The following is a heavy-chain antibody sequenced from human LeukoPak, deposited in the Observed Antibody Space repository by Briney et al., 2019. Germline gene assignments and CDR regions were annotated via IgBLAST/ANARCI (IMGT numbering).Heavy chain of an antibody. J-gene: IGHJ4*02. CDR3: AKHRRGLGVKYLGWWPVIAATIFDY. D-gene: IGHD6-13*01. CDR1: GGSFSGYY. CDR2: INHSGST. Sequence: PSETLSLTCAVYGGSFSGYYWSWIRQPPGKGLEWIGEINHSGSTNYNPSLKSRVTISVDTSKTQFSLKLSSVTAADTAVYYCAKHRRGLGVKYLGWWPVIAATIFDYWGQGTLVTVSS. V-gene: IGHV4-34*01.